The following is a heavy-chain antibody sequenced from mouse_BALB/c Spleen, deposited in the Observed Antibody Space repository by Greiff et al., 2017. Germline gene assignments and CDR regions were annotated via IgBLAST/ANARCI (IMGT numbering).Heavy chain of an antibody. D-gene: IGHD2-14*01. Sequence: VKLQESGAELVRPGASVTLSCKASGYTFTDYEMHWVKQTPVHGLEWIGAIDPETGGTAYNQKFKGKATLTADKSSSTAYMELRSLTSEDSAVYYCTRSRYSYAMDYWGQGTSVTVSS. CDR3: TRSRYSYAMDY. CDR2: IDPETGGT. J-gene: IGHJ4*01. CDR1: GYTFTDYE. V-gene: IGHV1-15*01.